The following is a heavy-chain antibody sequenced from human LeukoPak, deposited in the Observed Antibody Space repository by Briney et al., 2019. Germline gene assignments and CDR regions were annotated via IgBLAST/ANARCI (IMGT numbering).Heavy chain of an antibody. V-gene: IGHV3-66*01. CDR2: IYSGGST. CDR1: GFTVSSNY. CDR3: ARGIEDSRAQPVSQWFDP. J-gene: IGHJ5*02. D-gene: IGHD3/OR15-3a*01. Sequence: GGSLRLSCAASGFTVSSNYMSWVRQAPGKGLEWVSVIYSGGSTYYADSVKGRFTISRDNAKNSLYLQMNSLRAEDTAIYYCARGIEDSRAQPVSQWFDPWGQGTLVTVSS.